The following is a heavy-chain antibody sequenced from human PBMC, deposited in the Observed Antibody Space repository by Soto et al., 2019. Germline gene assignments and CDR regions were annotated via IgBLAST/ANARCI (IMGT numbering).Heavy chain of an antibody. Sequence: SETLSLTCTVSGGSILDSTYYWAWIRQSPGKGLEWIGTIFYSGGTFYTPSLKSRVTMSVDTSNNQFSLKLSSVTAADTVVYYCARQASGYYYGWFDPWGQGTLLTVSS. D-gene: IGHD3-22*01. J-gene: IGHJ5*02. CDR3: ARQASGYYYGWFDP. V-gene: IGHV4-39*01. CDR2: IFYSGGT. CDR1: GGSILDSTYY.